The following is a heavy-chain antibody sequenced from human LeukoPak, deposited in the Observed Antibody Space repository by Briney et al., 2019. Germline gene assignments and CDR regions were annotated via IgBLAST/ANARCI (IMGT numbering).Heavy chain of an antibody. V-gene: IGHV1-2*02. CDR3: ASGSEGPGNPYWYFDL. D-gene: IGHD3-10*01. CDR2: INPNSGGT. J-gene: IGHJ2*01. CDR1: GYTFTGYY. Sequence: HRASVKVSCKASGYTFTGYYMHWVRQAPGQGLEWMGWINPNSGGTNYAQKFQGRVTMTRDTSISTAYMELSRLRSDDTAVYYCASGSEGPGNPYWYFDLWGRGTLVTVSS.